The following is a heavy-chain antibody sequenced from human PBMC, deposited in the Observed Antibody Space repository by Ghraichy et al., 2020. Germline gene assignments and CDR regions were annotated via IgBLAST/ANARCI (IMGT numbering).Heavy chain of an antibody. Sequence: LSLTCAASGFTFSSYAMSWVRQAPGKGLEWVSTISGGGGSTYYPDSVKGRFTISRDNSKNTLHLQMYSLRPEDTAVYYCAKDSGRHDYWGQGTLVTVSS. V-gene: IGHV3-23*01. CDR1: GFTFSSYA. D-gene: IGHD7-27*01. CDR3: AKDSGRHDY. J-gene: IGHJ4*02. CDR2: ISGGGGST.